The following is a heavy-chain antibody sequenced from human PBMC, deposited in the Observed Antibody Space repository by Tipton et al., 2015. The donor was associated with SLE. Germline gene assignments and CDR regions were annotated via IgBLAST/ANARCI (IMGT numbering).Heavy chain of an antibody. V-gene: IGHV4-31*03. CDR2: IYYSGST. CDR3: ARDNFWNRGYYFGGGEDYYYYYMDV. D-gene: IGHD3-3*01. J-gene: IGHJ6*03. Sequence: TLSLTCTVSGGSISSYYWSWIRQHPGKGLEWIGYIYYSGSTFYNPSLKSRITTSVDTSKNQFSLKVRSVTAADTAVYYCARDNFWNRGYYFGGGEDYYYYYMDVWGKGTTVTVSS. CDR1: GGSISSYY.